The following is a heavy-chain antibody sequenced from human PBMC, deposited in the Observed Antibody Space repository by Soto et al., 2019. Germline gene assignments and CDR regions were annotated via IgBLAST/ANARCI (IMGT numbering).Heavy chain of an antibody. Sequence: PSETLSLTCTVSGGSINTFYWSWVRQPAGKGLGWFGRIFSSGSTSFNPSLESRVAMSVDTSKNHFSLNLSSVTAADMAVYYCAREGSYSAYNFAHGIQLWSFDFWGQGALVTVSS. D-gene: IGHD5-12*01. CDR1: GGSINTFY. CDR3: AREGSYSAYNFAHGIQLWSFDF. V-gene: IGHV4-4*07. CDR2: IFSSGST. J-gene: IGHJ4*02.